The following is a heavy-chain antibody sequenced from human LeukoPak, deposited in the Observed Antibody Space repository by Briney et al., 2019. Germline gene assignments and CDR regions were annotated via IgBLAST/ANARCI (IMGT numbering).Heavy chain of an antibody. V-gene: IGHV4-31*11. Sequence: SETLSLTCAVYGGSFSGYYWSWIRQHPGKGLEWIGYIYYSGSTYYNPSLKSRVTISVDTSKNQFSLRLSSVTAADTAVYYCARDGYSYGGTDYYGMDVWGQGTTVTVSS. CDR2: IYYSGST. D-gene: IGHD5-18*01. CDR1: GGSFSGYY. J-gene: IGHJ6*02. CDR3: ARDGYSYGGTDYYGMDV.